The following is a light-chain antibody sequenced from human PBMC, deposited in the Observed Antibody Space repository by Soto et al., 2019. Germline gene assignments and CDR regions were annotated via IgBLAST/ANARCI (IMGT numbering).Light chain of an antibody. CDR2: DAS. Sequence: TAAFSTRERTRLSRRASQSVSSSYLAWDQQKPGQAPRLFIYDASTRATGIPARFTGSGSGTEFTLTISSLQSEDFAVYYCQQYNSWPETFGQGT. CDR3: QQYNSWPET. J-gene: IGKJ1*01. V-gene: IGKV3-15*01. CDR1: QSVSSSY.